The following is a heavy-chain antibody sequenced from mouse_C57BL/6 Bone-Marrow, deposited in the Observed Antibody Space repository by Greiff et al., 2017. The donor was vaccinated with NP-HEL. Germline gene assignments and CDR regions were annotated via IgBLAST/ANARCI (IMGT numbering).Heavy chain of an antibody. CDR3: ARQGRSSHYYAMDY. Sequence: VKLKESGPGLVAPSQSLSITCTVSGFSLTSYGVHWVRQPPGKGLEWLVVIWSDGSTTYNSALKSRLSISKDNSKSQVFLKMNSLQTDDTAMYYCARQGRSSHYYAMDYWGQGTSVTVSS. V-gene: IGHV2-6-1*01. CDR2: IWSDGST. D-gene: IGHD1-1*01. CDR1: GFSLTSYG. J-gene: IGHJ4*01.